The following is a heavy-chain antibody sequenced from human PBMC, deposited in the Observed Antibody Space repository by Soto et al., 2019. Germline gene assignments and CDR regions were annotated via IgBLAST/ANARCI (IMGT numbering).Heavy chain of an antibody. J-gene: IGHJ6*02. D-gene: IGHD6-13*01. CDR3: ARDGYSSSWYYNRDYYYGMDV. Sequence: GGSLRLSCAASGFTFSSYSTNWVRQAPGKGLEWVSSISSSSSYIYYADSVKGRFTISRDNAKNSLYLQMNSLRAEDTAVYYCARDGYSSSWYYNRDYYYGMDVWGQGTTVTVSS. CDR2: ISSSSSYI. V-gene: IGHV3-21*01. CDR1: GFTFSSYS.